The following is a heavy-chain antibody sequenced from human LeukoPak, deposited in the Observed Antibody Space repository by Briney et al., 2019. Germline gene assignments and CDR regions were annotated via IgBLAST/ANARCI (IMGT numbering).Heavy chain of an antibody. V-gene: IGHV1-18*01. CDR2: ISDYNGNT. Sequence: ASVKVSCKASGYTFTSYGISWVRQAPGLGLEWMGWISDYNGNTNYAQKLQGRVTMTTDTSTSTAYMELRSLRSDDTALYYCARDLYRDSLPVSWFDPWGQGTLVTVSS. CDR1: GYTFTSYG. CDR3: ARDLYRDSLPVSWFDP. D-gene: IGHD4-11*01. J-gene: IGHJ5*02.